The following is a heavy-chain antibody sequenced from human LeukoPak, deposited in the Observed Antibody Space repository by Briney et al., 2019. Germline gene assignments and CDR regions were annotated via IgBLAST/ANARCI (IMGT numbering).Heavy chain of an antibody. CDR3: AAVSYYYGSGPT. CDR2: ISAYNGNT. Sequence: ASVKVSCKASGYTFTGYYMHWVRQAPGQGLEWMGWISAYNGNTNYAQKLQGRVTMTTDTSTSTAYMELSSLRSEDTAVYYCAAVSYYYGSGPTWGQGTLVTVSS. CDR1: GYTFTGYY. D-gene: IGHD3-10*01. J-gene: IGHJ1*01. V-gene: IGHV1-18*04.